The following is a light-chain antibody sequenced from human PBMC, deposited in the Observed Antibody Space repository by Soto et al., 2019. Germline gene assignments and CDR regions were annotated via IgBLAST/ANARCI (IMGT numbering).Light chain of an antibody. V-gene: IGKV3-20*01. CDR1: QGVSSRY. CDR2: GAS. CDR3: QQFGSSPWT. Sequence: EIVLTQSPGTLSLSPGERATLSCRASQGVSSRYLAWYQQKPGQAPRLVIYGASSRATGIPDRFSGSGSGTDFTLTISRLEPEDFAVFYWQQFGSSPWTFGQGTKVEIK. J-gene: IGKJ1*01.